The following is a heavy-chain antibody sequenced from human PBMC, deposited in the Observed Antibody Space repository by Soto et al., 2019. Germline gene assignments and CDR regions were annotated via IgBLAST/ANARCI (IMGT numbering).Heavy chain of an antibody. CDR2: ISPGGDIR. D-gene: IGHD3-16*01. V-gene: IGHV3-11*01. Sequence: PGGSLRLSCAASGFIFTNFYMTWIRQAPGKGLELVSYISPGGDIRNYVDSVKGRFTISRDNTNRLVYLHMNSLRAEDTAVYYCTRDPRITDFWGQGTLVTVYS. CDR3: TRDPRITDF. J-gene: IGHJ4*02. CDR1: GFIFTNFY.